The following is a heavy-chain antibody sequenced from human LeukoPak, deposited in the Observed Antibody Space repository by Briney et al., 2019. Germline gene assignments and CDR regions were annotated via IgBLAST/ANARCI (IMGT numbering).Heavy chain of an antibody. CDR2: ISSSSSYI. V-gene: IGHV3-21*01. CDR3: ARDEVSAAGTFGWFDP. Sequence: GGSLRLSCAASGFTFSSYGMSWVRQAPGKGLEWVSSISSSSSYIYYADSVKGRFTISRDNAKNSLYLQMNSLRAEDTAVYYCARDEVSAAGTFGWFDPWGQGTLVTVSS. D-gene: IGHD6-13*01. CDR1: GFTFSSYG. J-gene: IGHJ5*02.